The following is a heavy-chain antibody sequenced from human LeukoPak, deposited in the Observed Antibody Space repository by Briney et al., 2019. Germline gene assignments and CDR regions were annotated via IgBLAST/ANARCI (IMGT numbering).Heavy chain of an antibody. J-gene: IGHJ4*02. D-gene: IGHD5-24*01. CDR3: ARHRDGYNRD. CDR1: GDSFNTHW. Sequence: GEPLKTSCKGTGDSFNTHWIAWVRQMPGRGLELMGVIYPEDSDTRYTPSFQGRVTISADKTINTAYLQWTSLKAPDTAMYFCARHRDGYNRDWGQGTLVIVSS. V-gene: IGHV5-51*01. CDR2: IYPEDSDT.